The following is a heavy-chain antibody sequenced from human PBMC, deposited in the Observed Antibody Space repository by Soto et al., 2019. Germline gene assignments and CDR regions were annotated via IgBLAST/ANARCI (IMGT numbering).Heavy chain of an antibody. CDR1: GFTVSSNY. CDR3: AREKYSGSWYWFDP. Sequence: EVQLVESGGGLVQPGGSLRLSCAASGFTVSSNYMSWVRQAPGKGLEWVSVIYSGGSTYYADSVKGRFTISRHNSKNTRYLQMNSLRAEDTAVYYCAREKYSGSWYWFDPWGQGTLVTVSS. V-gene: IGHV3-53*04. J-gene: IGHJ5*02. CDR2: IYSGGST. D-gene: IGHD6-13*01.